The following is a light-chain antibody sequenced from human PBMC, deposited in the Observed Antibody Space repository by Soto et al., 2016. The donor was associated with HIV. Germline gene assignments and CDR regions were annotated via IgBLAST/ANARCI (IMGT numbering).Light chain of an antibody. Sequence: SFELTQPPSVSVSPGQTASITRSGDKLGDKYASWYQQKPGQSPVLVIYEDTKRPSGISERFSGSNSGNTATLTISGTQPMDEADYYCQAWDSTTSYVFGTGTKVTVL. CDR2: EDT. CDR1: KLGDKY. J-gene: IGLJ1*01. V-gene: IGLV3-1*01. CDR3: QAWDSTTSYV.